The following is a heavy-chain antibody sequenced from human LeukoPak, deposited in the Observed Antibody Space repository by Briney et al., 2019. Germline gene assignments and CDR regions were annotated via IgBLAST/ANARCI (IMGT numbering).Heavy chain of an antibody. V-gene: IGHV3-23*01. J-gene: IGHJ4*02. CDR2: ISGSGGST. CDR1: GFTFSSYA. D-gene: IGHD3-22*01. Sequence: PGGSLRLSCAASGFTFSSYAMTWVRQAPGKGLEWVPGISGSGGSTYYADSVKGRFTISRDNPKNTLYVQMNSLRAEDTAVYYCAKSDYYDSSGYYYGSDYWGQRTLVTVSS. CDR3: AKSDYYDSSGYYYGSDY.